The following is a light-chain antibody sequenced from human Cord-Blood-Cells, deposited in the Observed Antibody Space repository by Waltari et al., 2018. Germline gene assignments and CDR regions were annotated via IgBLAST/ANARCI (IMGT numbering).Light chain of an antibody. V-gene: IGKV4-1*01. Sequence: DIVMTQSPDSMALSLGERATINCTSSQSVLSNSNNKNHLAWYQQKPGQPPTLLIYWASTRESGVPDRCSGSGSGTDFTLTISSLQAEDVAVYYCQQYYSTPYTFGQGTKLEIK. CDR2: WAS. CDR3: QQYYSTPYT. CDR1: QSVLSNSNNKNH. J-gene: IGKJ2*01.